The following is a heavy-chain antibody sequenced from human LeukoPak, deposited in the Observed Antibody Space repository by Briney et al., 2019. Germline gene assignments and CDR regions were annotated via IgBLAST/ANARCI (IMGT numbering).Heavy chain of an antibody. CDR3: ARRIQGMAPYYFDY. CDR2: INSDGGST. Sequence: GGSLRLSCTASGFTFSSYWMHWVRQAPGKGLVWVSRINSDGGSTSCADSVKGRFTTSRDNAKNTLYLQMNSLRAEDTAVYYCARRIQGMAPYYFDYWGQGTLVTVSS. CDR1: GFTFSSYW. V-gene: IGHV3-74*01. D-gene: IGHD5-24*01. J-gene: IGHJ4*02.